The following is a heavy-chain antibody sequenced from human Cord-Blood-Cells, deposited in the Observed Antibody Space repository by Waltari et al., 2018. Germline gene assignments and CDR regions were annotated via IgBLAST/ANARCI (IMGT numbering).Heavy chain of an antibody. CDR2: IYYSGST. V-gene: IGHV4-39*01. Sequence: QLQLQESGPGLVKPSETLSLTCTVSGGSISSSSYYWGWIRQPPGKGLEWIGSIYYSGSTSYNPSLKSRVTISVDTSKNQFSLKLSSVTAADTAVYYCARQYSGSSHDAFDIWGQGTMVTVSS. D-gene: IGHD1-26*01. J-gene: IGHJ3*02. CDR1: GGSISSSSYY. CDR3: ARQYSGSSHDAFDI.